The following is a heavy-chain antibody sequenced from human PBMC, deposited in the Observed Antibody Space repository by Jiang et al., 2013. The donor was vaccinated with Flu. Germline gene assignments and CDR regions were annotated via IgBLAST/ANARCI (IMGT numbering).Heavy chain of an antibody. Sequence: VQLVESGGGLVQPGGSLRLSCAASGFTFSSYAMSWVRQAPGKGLEWVSAISGSGGSTYYADSVKGRFTISRDNSKNTLYLQMNSLRAEDTAVYYCAKLTSRVVVPAAINNFDYWGQGTLVTVSS. CDR3: AKLTSRVVVPAAINNFDY. V-gene: IGHV3-23*04. J-gene: IGHJ4*02. CDR2: ISGSGGST. D-gene: IGHD2-2*01. CDR1: GFTFSSYA.